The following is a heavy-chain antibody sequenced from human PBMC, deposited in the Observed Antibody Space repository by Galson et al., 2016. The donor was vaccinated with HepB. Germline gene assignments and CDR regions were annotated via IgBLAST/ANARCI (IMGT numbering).Heavy chain of an antibody. J-gene: IGHJ5*02. CDR2: ISHSGTT. V-gene: IGHV4-4*02. CDR1: GGSVSGSDW. Sequence: SETLSLTCAVSGGSVSGSDWWSWVRQSPAKGLEWIGEISHSGTTNYNPSLKSRVTISVDKSKTQFSLKLNSVTAADTAVYYCARSKSIIVVGVALPGGFDPCGQGALVTVSS. CDR3: ARSKSIIVVGVALPGGFDP. D-gene: IGHD2-21*01.